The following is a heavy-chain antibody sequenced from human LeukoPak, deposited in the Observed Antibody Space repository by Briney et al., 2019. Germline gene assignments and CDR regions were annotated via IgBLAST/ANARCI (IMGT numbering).Heavy chain of an antibody. CDR1: GYTFTGYY. CDR2: INPNSGGT. J-gene: IGHJ5*02. V-gene: IGHV1-2*02. CDR3: AREGEIQLWLRGWFDP. Sequence: ASVKVSCKASGYTFTGYYMHWVRQAPGQGLEWMGWINPNSGGTNYAQKFQGRVTMTRDTSISTAYMELSRLRSDDTAVYYCAREGEIQLWLRGWFDPWGQGTLVTVSS. D-gene: IGHD5-18*01.